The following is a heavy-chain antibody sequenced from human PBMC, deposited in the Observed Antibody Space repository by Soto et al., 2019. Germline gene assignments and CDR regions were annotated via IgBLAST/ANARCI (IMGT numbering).Heavy chain of an antibody. J-gene: IGHJ4*02. V-gene: IGHV1-8*02. Sequence: QVQLVQSGAEVKRPGASVKVSCTTSGYKFADYNMNWVRQATGRGLEWLGYMNSFSGGSDFAPKFQDRLTRTKNTSISTAYLELTNLRDDDTAVYYCARGSAFQRTGNSDFWGQGTPVTVSS. CDR1: GYKFADYN. D-gene: IGHD6-19*01. CDR2: MNSFSGGS. CDR3: ARGSAFQRTGNSDF.